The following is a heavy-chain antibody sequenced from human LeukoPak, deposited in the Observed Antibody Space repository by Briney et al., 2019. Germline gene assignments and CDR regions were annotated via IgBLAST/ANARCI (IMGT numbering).Heavy chain of an antibody. CDR1: GYTFTGYA. Sequence: GASVKVSCKASGYTFTGYAMHWVRQAPGQRLEWMGWINAGNGNTKYSQKFQGRVTITRDTSASTAYMELSSLRSEDTAVYYCARNLPDYYAFDIWGQGTMVTVSS. CDR3: ARNLPDYYAFDI. D-gene: IGHD4/OR15-4a*01. CDR2: INAGNGNT. V-gene: IGHV1-3*01. J-gene: IGHJ3*02.